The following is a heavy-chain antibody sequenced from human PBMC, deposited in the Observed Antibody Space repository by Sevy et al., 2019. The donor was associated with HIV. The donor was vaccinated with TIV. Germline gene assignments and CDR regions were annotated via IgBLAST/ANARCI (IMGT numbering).Heavy chain of an antibody. CDR1: GYTFTSYA. CDR3: ARNGGEN. Sequence: AAVKVSCKASGYTFTSYALNWVGQAPGQGLEWMGWINTDTGSPTYAQGFTGRFVFSLDTSVSTAYLQISSLKAEDTAVYYSARNGGENWGQGTPVSVSS. V-gene: IGHV7-4-1*02. CDR2: INTDTGSP. J-gene: IGHJ4*02. D-gene: IGHD3-16*01.